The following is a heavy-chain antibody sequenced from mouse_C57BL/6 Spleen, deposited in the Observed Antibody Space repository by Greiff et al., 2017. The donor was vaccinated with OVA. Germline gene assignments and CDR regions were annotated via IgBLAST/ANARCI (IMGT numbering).Heavy chain of an antibody. V-gene: IGHV1-42*01. CDR2: INPSTGGT. D-gene: IGHD1-1*01. J-gene: IGHJ4*01. Sequence: EVQLHQSGPELVKPGASVKISCKASGYSFTGYYMNWVKQSPEKSLEWIGEINPSTGGTTYNQKFKAKATLTVDKSSSTAYMQLKSLTSEDSAVYYCARSNYYGSSYAMDYWGQGTSVTVSS. CDR1: GYSFTGYY. CDR3: ARSNYYGSSYAMDY.